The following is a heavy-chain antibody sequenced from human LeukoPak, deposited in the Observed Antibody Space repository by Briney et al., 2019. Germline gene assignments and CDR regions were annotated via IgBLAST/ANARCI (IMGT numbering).Heavy chain of an antibody. CDR1: GFTFSNFW. CDR2: INHNGNVN. D-gene: IGHD3-16*01. J-gene: IGHJ6*02. V-gene: IGHV3-7*03. Sequence: GGSPRLSCAASGFTFSNFWMGWVRQAPGKGLEWVASINHNGNVNYYVDSVKGRFTISRDNAKNSLYLQMSNLRAEDTAVYFCARGGGLDVWGQGATVTVSS. CDR3: ARGGGLDV.